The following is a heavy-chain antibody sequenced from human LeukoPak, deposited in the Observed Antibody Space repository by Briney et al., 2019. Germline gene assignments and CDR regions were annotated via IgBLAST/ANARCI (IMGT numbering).Heavy chain of an antibody. J-gene: IGHJ3*01. V-gene: IGHV3-74*03. Sequence: GESLTLSCAASGFTLSNYWVHWVRQAPGEGLVWVSRINEPGTWPTYEDSVRGRFTISRDNSKNTLFLQMNGLRADDTAVYYCAKDWPSEWQQLPDYDAVDVWGQGTMVTVSS. CDR3: AKDWPSEWQQLPDYDAVDV. CDR2: INEPGTWP. CDR1: GFTLSNYW. D-gene: IGHD6-13*01.